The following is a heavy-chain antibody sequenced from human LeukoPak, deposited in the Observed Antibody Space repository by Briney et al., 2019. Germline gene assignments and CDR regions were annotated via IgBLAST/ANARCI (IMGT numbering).Heavy chain of an antibody. Sequence: SVKVSCKASGGTFSSYAISWVRQAPGQGLEWMGRIIPILGIANYAQKFQGKVTITADKSTSTAYMELSSLRSEDTAVYYCARDALYEMTNWFDPWGQGTLVTVSS. D-gene: IGHD2-8*01. J-gene: IGHJ5*02. CDR1: GGTFSSYA. CDR2: IIPILGIA. V-gene: IGHV1-69*04. CDR3: ARDALYEMTNWFDP.